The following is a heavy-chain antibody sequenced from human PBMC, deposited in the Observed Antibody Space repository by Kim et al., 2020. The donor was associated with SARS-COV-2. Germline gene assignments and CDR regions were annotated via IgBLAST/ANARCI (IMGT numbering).Heavy chain of an antibody. D-gene: IGHD6-13*01. J-gene: IGHJ6*02. CDR3: ARLGAAGSHYYYYYGMDV. V-gene: IGHV3-21*01. Sequence: GGSLRLSCAASGFTFSSYSMNWVRQAPGKGLEWVSSISSSSSYIYYADSVKGRFTISRDNAKNSLYLQMNSLRAEDTAVYYCARLGAAGSHYYYYYGMDVWGQGTTVTVSS. CDR2: ISSSSSYI. CDR1: GFTFSSYS.